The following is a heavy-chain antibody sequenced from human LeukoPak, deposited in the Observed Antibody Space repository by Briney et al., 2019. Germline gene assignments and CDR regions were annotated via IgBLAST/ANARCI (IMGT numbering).Heavy chain of an antibody. CDR1: GYTFTGYY. V-gene: IGHV1-2*02. Sequence: ASVKVSCKASGYTFTGYYMHWVRQAPGQGLEWMGWINCNSGGTNYAQKFQGRVTMTRDTSINTAYMELSSLRSEDTAVYYCATRGSSGYFGYWGQGTLVTVSS. CDR2: INCNSGGT. CDR3: ATRGSSGYFGY. J-gene: IGHJ4*02. D-gene: IGHD3-22*01.